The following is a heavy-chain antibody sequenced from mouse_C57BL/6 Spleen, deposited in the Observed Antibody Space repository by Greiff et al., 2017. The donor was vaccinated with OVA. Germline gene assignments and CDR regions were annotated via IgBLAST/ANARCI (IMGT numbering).Heavy chain of an antibody. D-gene: IGHD3-2*01. Sequence: VQLQQSGPELVKPGASVKLSCKASGYSFTDYNMNWVKQSTGKSLEWIGVINPNYGTTSYNQKFKGKATLTVDQSTSTAYMQLHSLTSEDSAFYYCARDSSGNYFDYWGQGTTLTVSS. J-gene: IGHJ2*01. CDR1: GYSFTDYN. CDR3: ARDSSGNYFDY. V-gene: IGHV1-39*01. CDR2: INPNYGTT.